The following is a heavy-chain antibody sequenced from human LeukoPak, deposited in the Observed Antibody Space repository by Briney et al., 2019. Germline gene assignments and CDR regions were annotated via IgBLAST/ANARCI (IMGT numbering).Heavy chain of an antibody. D-gene: IGHD3-22*01. CDR2: IKQDGSEM. CDR1: GFTLSNFW. Sequence: GGSLRLSCVASGFTLSNFWMTWVRQAPGKGLEWVANIKQDGSEMHYLDSVRGRSTISRDDSKNMVYLQMDSLRAEDTAVYYCAKDREYDDSCDYNGWGQGTLVTVSS. V-gene: IGHV3-7*03. J-gene: IGHJ4*02. CDR3: AKDREYDDSCDYNG.